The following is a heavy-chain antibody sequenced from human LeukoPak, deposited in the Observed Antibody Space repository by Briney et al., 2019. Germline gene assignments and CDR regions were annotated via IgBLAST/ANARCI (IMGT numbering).Heavy chain of an antibody. V-gene: IGHV1-69*13. CDR2: IIPIFGTA. J-gene: IGHJ4*02. CDR3: ARDRYCSGGSCLNYYFDY. D-gene: IGHD2-15*01. CDR1: GGTFSSHA. Sequence: ASVKVSCKASGGTFSSHAISWVRQAPGQGLEWMGGIIPIFGTANYAQKFQGRVTITADESTSTAYMELSSLRSEDTAVYYCARDRYCSGGSCLNYYFDYWGQGTLVTVSS.